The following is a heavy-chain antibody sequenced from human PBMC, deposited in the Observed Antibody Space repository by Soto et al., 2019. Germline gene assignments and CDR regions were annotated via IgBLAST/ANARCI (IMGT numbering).Heavy chain of an antibody. D-gene: IGHD3-10*01. V-gene: IGHV3-21*01. CDR1: GITFSSDS. Sequence: EVQLVESGGGLVKTGGSLRLSCAASGITFSSDSMNWVRQAPGKGLEWVSSISGSSTYIYYADSVKGRFTVSRDNAKNSLFLQMNSLRAEDTAVYYCARDSVVWFGELLTTHYYYGMDVWGQGTTVTVSS. CDR2: ISGSSTYI. CDR3: ARDSVVWFGELLTTHYYYGMDV. J-gene: IGHJ6*02.